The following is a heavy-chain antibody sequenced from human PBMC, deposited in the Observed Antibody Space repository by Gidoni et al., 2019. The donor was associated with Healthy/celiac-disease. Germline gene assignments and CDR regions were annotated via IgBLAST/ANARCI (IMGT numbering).Heavy chain of an antibody. V-gene: IGHV2-26*01. J-gene: IGHJ6*02. D-gene: IGHD2-2*01. CDR2: IFSNDEK. CDR1: GFSLSNARMG. Sequence: VKPTETLTLTCPVSGFSLSNARMGVSWIRQPPGKALEWLAHIFSNDEKSYSTSLKSRLTISKDTSKSQVVLTMTNMDPVDTATYYCARIRTHCSSTSCYDVGMDVWGQGTTVTVSS. CDR3: ARIRTHCSSTSCYDVGMDV.